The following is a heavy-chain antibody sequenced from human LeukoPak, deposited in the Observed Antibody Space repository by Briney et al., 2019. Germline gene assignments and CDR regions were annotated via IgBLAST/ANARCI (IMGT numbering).Heavy chain of an antibody. Sequence: TSGTLSLTCAVSGGSISSSNWWSWVRQPPGKGLEWIGEIYHSGSTNYNPSLKSRVTISVDKSKNQFSLKLSSVTAADTTVYYCARDSLSWGRTFDPWGQGTLVTVSS. J-gene: IGHJ5*02. D-gene: IGHD3-16*01. V-gene: IGHV4-4*02. CDR1: GGSISSSNW. CDR3: ARDSLSWGRTFDP. CDR2: IYHSGST.